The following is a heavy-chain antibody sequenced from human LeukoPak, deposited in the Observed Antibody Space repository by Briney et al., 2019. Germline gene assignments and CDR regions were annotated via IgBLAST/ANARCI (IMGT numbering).Heavy chain of an antibody. V-gene: IGHV3-23*01. D-gene: IGHD5-12*01. CDR3: AKDRQVAAISPMFDY. CDR2: ISGRGAST. J-gene: IGHJ4*02. CDR1: VFTFSSXA. Sequence: RLXCAASVFTFSSXAMXWVRXAXXXXXXXVSXISGRGASTYYSDSVKGRFTISRDNSMNTLYLQMNSLRAEDTAVYYCAKDRQVAAISPMFDYWGQGTLVTVSS.